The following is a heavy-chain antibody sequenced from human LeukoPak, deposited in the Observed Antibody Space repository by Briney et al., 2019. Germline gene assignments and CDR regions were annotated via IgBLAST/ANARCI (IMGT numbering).Heavy chain of an antibody. CDR1: GYTFTSYA. CDR2: INTNTGNP. V-gene: IGHV7-4-1*02. D-gene: IGHD5-12*01. Sequence: ASVKFSCKASGYTFTSYAMNWVRQAPGQGLEWMGWINTNTGNPTYAQGFTGRFVFSLDTSVSTAYLQISSLKAEDTAVYYCARASPTLSFHIVATILPDYWGQGTLVTVSS. CDR3: ARASPTLSFHIVATILPDY. J-gene: IGHJ4*02.